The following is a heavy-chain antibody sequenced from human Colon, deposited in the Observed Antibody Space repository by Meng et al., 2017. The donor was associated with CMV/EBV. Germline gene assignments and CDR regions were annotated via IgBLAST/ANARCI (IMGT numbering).Heavy chain of an antibody. CDR2: IYPGDSDT. CDR3: ARRAQGYSDSGTYYLGGIDY. Sequence: GESLKISCKGSGYIFTNYWIGWVRQLPGKGLEWMGIIYPGDSDTRYNPSFRGQVTISADKSTSTAFLQWSNLRASDTAMYYCARRAQGYSDSGTYYLGGIDYWGQGALVTVSS. V-gene: IGHV5-51*01. CDR1: GYIFTNYW. J-gene: IGHJ4*02. D-gene: IGHD3-22*01.